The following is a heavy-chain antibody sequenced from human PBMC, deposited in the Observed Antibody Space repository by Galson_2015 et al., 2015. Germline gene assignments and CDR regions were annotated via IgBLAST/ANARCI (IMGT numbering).Heavy chain of an antibody. Sequence: SLRLSCAVSGFRFSSYGMHWVRQAPGKGLEWVAVIFYDGSKQYYADSVQGRFTISRDDSRNTMYLQMNSLRAEDTAIYYCTRDADTTSRYGLFDYWGQGTQVTVSS. CDR2: IFYDGSKQ. D-gene: IGHD3-22*01. CDR1: GFRFSSYG. J-gene: IGHJ4*02. V-gene: IGHV3-33*01. CDR3: TRDADTTSRYGLFDY.